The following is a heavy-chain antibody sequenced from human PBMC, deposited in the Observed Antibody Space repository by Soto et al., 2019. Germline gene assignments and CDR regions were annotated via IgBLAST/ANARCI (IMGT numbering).Heavy chain of an antibody. V-gene: IGHV4-34*01. CDR2: INHSGST. CDR1: GGSFSGCY. CDR3: ARRAEFDYGGTYGAFDI. Sequence: SETLSLTCAVYGGSFSGCYWSWSRQPPGKGLEWIGEINHSGSTNYNPSLKSRVTISVDTSKNQFSLKLSSVTAADKAVYYCARRAEFDYGGTYGAFDIWGQGTMVT. D-gene: IGHD4-17*01. J-gene: IGHJ3*02.